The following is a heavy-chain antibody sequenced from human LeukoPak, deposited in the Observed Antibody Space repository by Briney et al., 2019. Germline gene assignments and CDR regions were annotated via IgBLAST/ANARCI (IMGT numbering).Heavy chain of an antibody. D-gene: IGHD1-1*01. CDR1: GGSFSGYY. CDR2: IYYSGST. J-gene: IGHJ3*02. V-gene: IGHV4-31*11. Sequence: PSETLSLTCAVYGGSFSGYYWSWIRQHPGKGLEWIGYIYYSGSTYYNPSLKSRVTISVDTSKNQFSLKLSSVTAADTAVYYCARYNWNDGDPSLDIWGQGTMVTVSS. CDR3: ARYNWNDGDPSLDI.